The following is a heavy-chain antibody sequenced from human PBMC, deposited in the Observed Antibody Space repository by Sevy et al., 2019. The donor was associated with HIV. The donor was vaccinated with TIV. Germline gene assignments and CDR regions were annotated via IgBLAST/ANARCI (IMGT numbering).Heavy chain of an antibody. CDR1: GFSVSSNY. CDR3: ARRDRGRSPTRFDY. CDR2: IYTGGSA. Sequence: GGFLRLSCAASGFSVSSNYMSWVRQAPGKGLEWVSVIYTGGSAYSADSVKGRFTISRDNSKNTLYLQMDSLRAEYTAVYYCARRDRGRSPTRFDYWGQGTLVTVSS. J-gene: IGHJ4*02. V-gene: IGHV3-53*01. D-gene: IGHD3-10*01.